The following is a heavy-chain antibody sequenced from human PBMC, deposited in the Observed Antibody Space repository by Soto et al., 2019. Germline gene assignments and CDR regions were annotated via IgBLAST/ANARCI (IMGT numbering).Heavy chain of an antibody. V-gene: IGHV4-59*02. Sequence: QVQLQESGPGLVKPSETLSLTCTVSGGSVSSYYWSWIRQPPGKGLEWIGYSYYSGSTKYNPSLKSRVTISVDTSKNQYSLKLSSVTAADTAXXXXXRVWVMGRGVSNWFDPWGQGT. D-gene: IGHD3-10*01. CDR2: SYYSGST. CDR3: XRVWVMGRGVSNWFDP. J-gene: IGHJ5*02. CDR1: GGSVSSYY.